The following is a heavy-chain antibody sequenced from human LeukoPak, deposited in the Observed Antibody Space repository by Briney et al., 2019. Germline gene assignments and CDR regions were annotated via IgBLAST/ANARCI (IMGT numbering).Heavy chain of an antibody. J-gene: IGHJ4*02. CDR3: ARPSGKLRWPTFYYFDY. CDR1: GFTFSSYA. V-gene: IGHV3-64*01. CDR2: ISSNGGST. Sequence: GGSLRLSCAASGFTFSSYAMHWVRQAPGKGLEYVSAISSNGGSTYYANSVKGRFTISRDNSKNTLYLQMGSLRAEDMAVYYCARPSGKLRWPTFYYFDYWGQGTLVTVSS. D-gene: IGHD4-23*01.